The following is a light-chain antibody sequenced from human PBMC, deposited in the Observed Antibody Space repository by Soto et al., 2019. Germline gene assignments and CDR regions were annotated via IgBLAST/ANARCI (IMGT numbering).Light chain of an antibody. Sequence: SVLTQPPSASGTPGQTLAISCSGGSSNIGSHTVNWYQQLPGTAPRLLIYSNTQRPSGVPDRFSGSKSGTSASLAISGLQSEYEGDYYCAAWDDSLNGVVFGGGTKVTV. CDR1: SSNIGSHT. CDR2: SNT. V-gene: IGLV1-44*01. CDR3: AAWDDSLNGVV. J-gene: IGLJ2*01.